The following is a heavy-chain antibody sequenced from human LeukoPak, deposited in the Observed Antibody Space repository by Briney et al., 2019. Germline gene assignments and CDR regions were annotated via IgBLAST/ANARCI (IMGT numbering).Heavy chain of an antibody. J-gene: IGHJ4*02. Sequence: PGGSLRLSCAASGFTFSSYGMHWVRQPPGKGLEWVASIKQDGSQKSYVDSVKGRFTISRDNAKNSLYLQMNSLGAEDTAVYYCARRYYFDTDTFYFDYWGQGTLVTVSS. CDR1: GFTFSSYG. CDR2: IKQDGSQK. D-gene: IGHD3-22*01. CDR3: ARRYYFDTDTFYFDY. V-gene: IGHV3-7*03.